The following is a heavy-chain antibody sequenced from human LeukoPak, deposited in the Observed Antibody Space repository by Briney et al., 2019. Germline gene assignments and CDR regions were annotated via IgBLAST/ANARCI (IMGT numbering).Heavy chain of an antibody. D-gene: IGHD2-2*01. V-gene: IGHV3-30*02. CDR2: IRYDGGNT. CDR1: GFIFSNYA. J-gene: IGHJ6*03. CDR3: AKDEVVPGYYYTDV. Sequence: GGSLRLSCAASGFIFSNYAMQWVRQAPGMGLEWVAFIRYDGGNTYYADSVKGRFSISRDNSKNTMYLQMNSLNAEDTAVYYSAKDEVVPGYYYTDVWGRGTTVTISS.